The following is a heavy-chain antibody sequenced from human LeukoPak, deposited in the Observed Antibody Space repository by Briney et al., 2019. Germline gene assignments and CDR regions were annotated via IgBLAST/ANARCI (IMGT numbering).Heavy chain of an antibody. CDR3: ARDLRYCSSTSC. Sequence: GGSLRLSCAASGFTFSSYSTNWVRQAPGKGLEWVSYISSSGSTIYYADSVKGRFTISRDNAKNSLYLQMNSLRAEDTAVYYCARDLRYCSSTSCWGQGTLVTVSS. D-gene: IGHD2-2*01. CDR2: ISSSGSTI. CDR1: GFTFSSYS. V-gene: IGHV3-48*04. J-gene: IGHJ4*02.